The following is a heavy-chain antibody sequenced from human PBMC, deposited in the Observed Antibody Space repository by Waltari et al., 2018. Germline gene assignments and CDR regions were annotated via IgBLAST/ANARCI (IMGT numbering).Heavy chain of an antibody. CDR1: GYTFTSYA. CDR2: INAGNGNT. D-gene: IGHD4-17*01. J-gene: IGHJ5*02. CDR3: ARDYGDYGWRWFDP. Sequence: QVQLVQSGAEVKKPGASVKVSCKASGYTFTSYAMHLVRQAPGQRLEWMGWINAGNGNTKYSQKFQGRVTITRDTSASTAYMELSSLRSEDTAVYYCARDYGDYGWRWFDPWGQGTLVTVSS. V-gene: IGHV1-3*01.